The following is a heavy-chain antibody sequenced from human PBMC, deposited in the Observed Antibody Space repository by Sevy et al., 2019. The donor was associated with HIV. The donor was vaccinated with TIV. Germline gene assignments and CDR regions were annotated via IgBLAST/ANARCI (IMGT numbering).Heavy chain of an antibody. CDR3: ATLVVDSSGYYYSFAY. CDR1: GFTFSSYW. V-gene: IGHV3-74*01. J-gene: IGHJ4*02. D-gene: IGHD3-22*01. Sequence: GGSLRLSCAASGFTFSSYWMHWVRQAPGKGLVWVSRINSDGSSTSYADSVKGRFTISRDNAKNTLFLQMNRLRAEDTAVYYCATLVVDSSGYYYSFAYWGQGTLVTVSS. CDR2: INSDGSST.